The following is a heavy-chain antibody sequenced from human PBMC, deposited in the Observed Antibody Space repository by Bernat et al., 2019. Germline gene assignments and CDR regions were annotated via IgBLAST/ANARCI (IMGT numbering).Heavy chain of an antibody. J-gene: IGHJ4*02. CDR3: ARDSPEGYYDYIWGGYGTDY. V-gene: IGHV3-11*01. CDR1: GFTFSDYY. Sequence: VQLVESGGGLVKPGGSLRLSCAASGFTFSDYYMSWIRQAPGKGLEWVSYISSSGSTIYYADSVKGRFTISRDNAKNSLYLQMNSLRAEDTAVYYCARDSPEGYYDYIWGGYGTDYWGQGTLVTVSS. CDR2: ISSSGSTI. D-gene: IGHD3-16*01.